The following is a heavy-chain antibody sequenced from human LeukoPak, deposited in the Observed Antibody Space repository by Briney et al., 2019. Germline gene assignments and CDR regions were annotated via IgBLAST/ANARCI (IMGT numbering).Heavy chain of an antibody. D-gene: IGHD6-19*01. CDR3: ARYGPGGQEQLDV. CDR1: GGSISSGDYY. CDR2: IYYSGST. Sequence: PSETLSLTCTVSGGSISSGDYYWSWIRQPPGKGLEWIGYIYYSGSTYYNPSLKSRVTISVDTSKNQFSLQLNSVTPEDTAVYYCARYGPGGQEQLDVWGQGTTVTVSS. V-gene: IGHV4-30-4*08. J-gene: IGHJ6*02.